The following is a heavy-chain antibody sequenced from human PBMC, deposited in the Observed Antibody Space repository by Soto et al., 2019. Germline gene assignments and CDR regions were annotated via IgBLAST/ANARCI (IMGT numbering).Heavy chain of an antibody. D-gene: IGHD3-10*01. CDR2: ITGSGGST. J-gene: IGHJ4*02. V-gene: IGHV3-23*01. CDR3: AKARGAMVRGAAFYFDY. CDR1: GFTFTIYA. Sequence: PGGSLRLSCAGSGFTFTIYAMSWVRQAPGKGLEWVSAITGSGGSTYYADSVKGRFTISRDNSKNTLYLQMNSLRAEDTAVYYCAKARGAMVRGAAFYFDYWGQGTLVTVSS.